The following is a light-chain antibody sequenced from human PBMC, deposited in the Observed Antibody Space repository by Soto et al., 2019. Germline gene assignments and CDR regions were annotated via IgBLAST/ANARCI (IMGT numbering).Light chain of an antibody. V-gene: IGLV2-14*03. CDR1: SSVVGGYNY. CDR2: DVT. Sequence: QSVLTQPASVSGSPGQSIAISCTGNSSVVGGYNYVSWYQQHPGKAPKLMIKDVTDRPSGVPDRFSASKSGNTASLTISGLQAEDEADYYCSSYTSSNTEVFGTGTKVTVL. CDR3: SSYTSSNTEV. J-gene: IGLJ1*01.